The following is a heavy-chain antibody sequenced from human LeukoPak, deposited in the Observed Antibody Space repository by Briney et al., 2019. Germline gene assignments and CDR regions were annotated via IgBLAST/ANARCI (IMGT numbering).Heavy chain of an antibody. D-gene: IGHD2/OR15-2a*01. J-gene: IGHJ6*02. Sequence: SETLSLTCAVYGGSFSGYYWSWIRQPPGKGLEWIGEINHSGSTNYNPSLKSRVTISVGTSKNQFSLKLSSVTAADTAVYYCARRVFFPYGMDVWGQGTTVTVSS. CDR2: INHSGST. V-gene: IGHV4-34*01. CDR3: ARRVFFPYGMDV. CDR1: GGSFSGYY.